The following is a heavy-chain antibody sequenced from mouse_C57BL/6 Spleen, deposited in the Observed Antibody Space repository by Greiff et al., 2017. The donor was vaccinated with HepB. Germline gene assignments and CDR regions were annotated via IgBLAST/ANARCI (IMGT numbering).Heavy chain of an antibody. CDR1: GFNIKNTY. D-gene: IGHD1-1*01. CDR2: INPANGNT. CDR3: ARDPYYYGSSYVY. V-gene: IGHV14-3*01. Sequence: VQLKESVAELVRPGASVKLSCTASGFNIKNTYMHWVKQRPEQGLEWIGRINPANGNTKYAPKFQGKATITADTSSNTAYLQLSSLTSEDTAIYYCARDPYYYGSSYVYWGQGTTLTVSS. J-gene: IGHJ2*01.